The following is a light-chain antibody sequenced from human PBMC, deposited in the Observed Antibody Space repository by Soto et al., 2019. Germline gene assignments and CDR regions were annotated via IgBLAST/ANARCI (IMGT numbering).Light chain of an antibody. CDR3: QQSHSSPWT. J-gene: IGKJ1*01. CDR1: LTLSSY. V-gene: IGKV1-39*01. CDR2: AAS. Sequence: DIQMTQSPPSLSAFVGDRVTITCRASLTLSSYLNWYQQKSGKAPKLLISAASSLESGVPPRFSGSGSGTDFTLTITSLHPEDFATYYCQQSHSSPWTFHQGTKVDIK.